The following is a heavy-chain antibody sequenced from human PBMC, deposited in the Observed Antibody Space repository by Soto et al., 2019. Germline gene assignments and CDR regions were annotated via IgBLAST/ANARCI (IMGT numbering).Heavy chain of an antibody. CDR1: GFKFDDYM. J-gene: IGHJ5*01. CDR3: AKEGNGGSSLDS. D-gene: IGHD2-15*01. Sequence: GGSLRLSCEASGFKFDDYMMHWVRQAPGKGLEWISLISWDGGSIDYADSIKGRFTVSRDNSKTSLYLHMHSLTSDDSALYFCAKEGNGGSSLDSWGQGTLGTVS. CDR2: ISWDGGSI. V-gene: IGHV3-43*01.